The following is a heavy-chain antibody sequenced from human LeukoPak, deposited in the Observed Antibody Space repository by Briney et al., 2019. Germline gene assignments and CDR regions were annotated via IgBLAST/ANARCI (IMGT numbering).Heavy chain of an antibody. CDR1: GFTFSSYS. V-gene: IGHV3-48*04. Sequence: PGGSLRLSCAASGFTFSSYSMNWVRQAPGKGLEWVSYISSSSSTIYYADSVKGRFTIPRDNAKNSLYLQMNSLRAEDTAVYYCAKVKIDRLAIKFDPWGQGTLVTVSS. CDR2: ISSSSSTI. CDR3: AKVKIDRLAIKFDP. J-gene: IGHJ5*02. D-gene: IGHD3-22*01.